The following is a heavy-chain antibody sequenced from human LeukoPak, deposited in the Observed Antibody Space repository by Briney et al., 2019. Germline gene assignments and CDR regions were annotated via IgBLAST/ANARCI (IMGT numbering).Heavy chain of an antibody. CDR2: FGRSGSDT. CDR1: GFTFGTSA. D-gene: IGHD6-13*01. Sequence: GGSLRLSCAASGFTFGTSAMSWVRQAPGKGPEWVSTFGRSGSDTYYSDSVKGRFAIFRDNSKNTLYLQMNSLRDEDTAVYYCAKGSLGSWYYFDYWGQGTLVTVSS. CDR3: AKGSLGSWYYFDY. V-gene: IGHV3-23*01. J-gene: IGHJ4*02.